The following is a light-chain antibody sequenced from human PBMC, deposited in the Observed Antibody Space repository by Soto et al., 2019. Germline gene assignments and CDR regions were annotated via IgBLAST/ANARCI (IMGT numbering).Light chain of an antibody. Sequence: ETVMTQSPATLSVSPGERASLSCRASQSVSSNLAWYQQKPGQAPRLLLCGASSRATGIPARFSGSGSGTEFTLTISSLQSEDFAVYYCQQYNSWPPWTVGQGTKVEIK. CDR3: QQYNSWPPWT. J-gene: IGKJ1*01. V-gene: IGKV3-15*01. CDR2: GAS. CDR1: QSVSSN.